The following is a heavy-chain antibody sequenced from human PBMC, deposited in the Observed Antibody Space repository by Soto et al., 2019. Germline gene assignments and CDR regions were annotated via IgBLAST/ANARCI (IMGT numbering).Heavy chain of an antibody. CDR3: SSSRLGYCSSTSCYEGYFQH. D-gene: IGHD2-2*01. CDR1: GYTFTSYA. V-gene: IGHV1-3*01. Sequence: ASVKVSCKASGYTFTSYAMHWVRQAPGQRLEWMGWINAGNGNTKYSQKFQGRVTITRDTSASTTYMELSSLRSEDTAVYYCSSSRLGYCSSTSCYEGYFQHWGQGTLVTVSS. CDR2: INAGNGNT. J-gene: IGHJ1*01.